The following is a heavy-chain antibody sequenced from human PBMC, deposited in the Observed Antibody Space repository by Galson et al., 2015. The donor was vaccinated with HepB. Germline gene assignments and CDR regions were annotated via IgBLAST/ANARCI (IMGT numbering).Heavy chain of an antibody. CDR3: ARAYYYDADGYTVPTPFDY. CDR1: GYAFTGHY. D-gene: IGHD3-22*01. CDR2: VNTYSGGT. J-gene: IGHJ4*02. V-gene: IGHV1-2*06. Sequence: SVKVSCKASGYAFTGHYIHWVRQAPGQGLEWMGRVNTYSGGTNYAEKFQGRVTMTRDTSIGTNYMELSRLRSDDTAVYYCARAYYYDADGYTVPTPFDYWGQGTLVTVSS.